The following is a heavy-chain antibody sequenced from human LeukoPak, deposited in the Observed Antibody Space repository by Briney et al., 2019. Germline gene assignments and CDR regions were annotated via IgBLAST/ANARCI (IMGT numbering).Heavy chain of an antibody. CDR3: AAADILTGYSIGAYYYGMDV. J-gene: IGHJ6*02. CDR2: NVVGSGNT. D-gene: IGHD3-9*01. V-gene: IGHV1-58*02. CDR1: GFTFTSSA. Sequence: SVKVSCKASGFTFTSSAMQWVRQARGQRLEWIGWNVVGSGNTNYAQKFQERVTITRDMSTSTAYMELSSLRSEDTAVYYCAAADILTGYSIGAYYYGMDVWGQGTTVTVSS.